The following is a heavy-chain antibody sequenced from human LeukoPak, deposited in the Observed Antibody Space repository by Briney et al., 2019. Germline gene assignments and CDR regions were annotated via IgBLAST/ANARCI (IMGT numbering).Heavy chain of an antibody. CDR2: IYTSGST. CDR3: ARAPYYYGSGSFSPYYFDY. CDR1: GGSISSYY. V-gene: IGHV4-4*07. D-gene: IGHD3-10*01. J-gene: IGHJ4*02. Sequence: SETLSLTCTVSGGSISSYYWSWIRQPAGKGLEWIGRIYTSGSTNYNPSLKSRVTMSVDTSKNQFSLKLSSVTAADTAVYYCARAPYYYGSGSFSPYYFDYWGQGTLVTVSS.